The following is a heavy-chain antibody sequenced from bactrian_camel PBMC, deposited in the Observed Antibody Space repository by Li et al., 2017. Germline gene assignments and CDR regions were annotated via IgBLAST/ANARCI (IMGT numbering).Heavy chain of an antibody. CDR2: IDHFGGT. CDR3: ATDDPDYGSRDDYRY. Sequence: VQLVESGGGSVQAGGSLRLSCTATGYFYSSGCGGWIRQAPGKDREGVAAIDHFGGTSYADSVKDRFTISRDNAKNTLYLQMNNLRPEDTATYYCATDDPDYGSRDDYRYWGQGTQVTVS. V-gene: IGHV3S26*01. D-gene: IGHD5*01. J-gene: IGHJ4*01. CDR1: GYFYSSGC.